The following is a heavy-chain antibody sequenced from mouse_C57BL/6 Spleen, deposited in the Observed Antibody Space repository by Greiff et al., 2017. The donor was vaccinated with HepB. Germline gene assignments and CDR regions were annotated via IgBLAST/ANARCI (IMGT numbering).Heavy chain of an antibody. CDR3: ARDGGIGSSEYFDV. J-gene: IGHJ1*03. CDR2: IYPGDGDT. CDR1: GYAFSSSW. Sequence: QVQLQQSGPELVKPGASVKISCKASGYAFSSSWMNWVKQRPGKGLEWIGRIYPGDGDTNYNGKFKGKATLTADKSSSTAYMQLSSLTSEDSAVYFCARDGGIGSSEYFDVWGTGTTVTVSS. V-gene: IGHV1-82*01. D-gene: IGHD1-1*01.